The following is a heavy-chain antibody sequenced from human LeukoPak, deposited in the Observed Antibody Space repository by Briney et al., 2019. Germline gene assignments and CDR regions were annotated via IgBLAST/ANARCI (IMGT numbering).Heavy chain of an antibody. CDR2: ISPSGDAT. Sequence: GGFLRLSCAASGFTFSSSAMTWVRQAPGKGLEWVSVISPSGDATYYANSVKGRFTISRDNSKNTLYLQMNSLRAEDTAVYFCAKSKTNGYWGQGTLVTVSS. CDR1: GFTFSSSA. J-gene: IGHJ4*02. D-gene: IGHD1-14*01. CDR3: AKSKTNGY. V-gene: IGHV3-23*01.